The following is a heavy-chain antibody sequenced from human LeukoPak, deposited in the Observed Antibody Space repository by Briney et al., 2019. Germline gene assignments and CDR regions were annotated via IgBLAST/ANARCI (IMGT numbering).Heavy chain of an antibody. CDR1: GGSFSGYY. Sequence: SETLSLTCAVYGGSFSGYYWSWIRQPPGKGLEWIGEINHSGSTNYNPSLKSRVTISVDTSKNQFSLKLSSVTAADTAVYYCASSIAAAGQDYFDYWGQGTLVTASS. D-gene: IGHD6-13*01. CDR2: INHSGST. V-gene: IGHV4-34*01. CDR3: ASSIAAAGQDYFDY. J-gene: IGHJ4*02.